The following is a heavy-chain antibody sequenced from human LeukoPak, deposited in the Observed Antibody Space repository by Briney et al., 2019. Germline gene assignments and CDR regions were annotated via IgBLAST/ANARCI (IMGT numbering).Heavy chain of an antibody. CDR1: GFTFSSYG. CDR3: AKGRGSHAENAFDI. D-gene: IGHD1-26*01. J-gene: IGHJ3*02. V-gene: IGHV3-30*02. CDR2: IRNDGTDK. Sequence: GGSLRLSCAASGFTFSSYGMHWVRQAPGKGLEWVTFIRNDGTDKYYADSVKGRFTISRDNSKNTLYLQMNSLRAEDTAVYYCAKGRGSHAENAFDIWGQGTVVSVSS.